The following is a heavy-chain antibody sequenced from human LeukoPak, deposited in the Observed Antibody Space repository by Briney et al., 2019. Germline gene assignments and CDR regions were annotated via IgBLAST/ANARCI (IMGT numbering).Heavy chain of an antibody. V-gene: IGHV3-23*01. CDR2: ISGSGGST. J-gene: IGHJ3*02. CDR3: SYSSGYTPRNWVGAFGI. CDR1: GFTFSSYA. D-gene: IGHD3-22*01. Sequence: QPGRSLRLSCAASGFTFSSYAMSWVRQAPGKGLEWVSAISGSGGSTYYADSVKGRFTISRDNSKNTLYLQMNSLRAEDTAVYYCSYSSGYTPRNWVGAFGIWGQGTMVTVSS.